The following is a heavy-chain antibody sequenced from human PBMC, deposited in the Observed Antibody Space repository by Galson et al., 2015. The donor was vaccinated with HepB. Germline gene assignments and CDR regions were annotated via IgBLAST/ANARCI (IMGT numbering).Heavy chain of an antibody. D-gene: IGHD2-2*01. CDR3: AASPPGHIVVDLGGMDV. V-gene: IGHV1-58*01. CDR2: IVVGSGNT. J-gene: IGHJ6*02. CDR1: GFTFTSSA. Sequence: SVKVSCKASGFTFTSSAVQWVRQARGQRLEWIGWIVVGSGNTNYAQKFQERVTITRDMSTSTAYMELSSLRSEDTAVYYCAASPPGHIVVDLGGMDVWGQGTTVTVSS.